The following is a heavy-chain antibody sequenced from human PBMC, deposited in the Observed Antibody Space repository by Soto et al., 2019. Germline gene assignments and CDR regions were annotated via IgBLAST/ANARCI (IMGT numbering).Heavy chain of an antibody. D-gene: IGHD2-15*01. V-gene: IGHV1-18*01. Sequence: ASVKVSCKAAGYTFTSYGISWVRQAPGQGLEWMGGISANYGTANYAQKFQGRVTITADKSTSTAYMELSSLRSEDTAVYYCARSKVVVVAATTDYYYYGMDVWGQGSTVTVS. CDR3: ARSKVVVVAATTDYYYYGMDV. CDR1: GYTFTSYG. CDR2: ISANYGTA. J-gene: IGHJ6*02.